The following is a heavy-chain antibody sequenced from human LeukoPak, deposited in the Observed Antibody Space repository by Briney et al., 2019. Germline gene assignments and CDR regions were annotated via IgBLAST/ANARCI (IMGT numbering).Heavy chain of an antibody. CDR2: INPSSSSI. CDR1: GFTFSTYS. CDR3: AKHSSGSWANYFDY. Sequence: QPGGSLRLSCVGSGFTFSTYSMNWVRQAPGMGLEWISHINPSSSSIHYADSVKGRFTISRDNSKNTLYMQMNSLRAEDTAVYYCAKHSSGSWANYFDYWGQGTLVTVSS. D-gene: IGHD3-10*01. J-gene: IGHJ4*02. V-gene: IGHV3-23*01.